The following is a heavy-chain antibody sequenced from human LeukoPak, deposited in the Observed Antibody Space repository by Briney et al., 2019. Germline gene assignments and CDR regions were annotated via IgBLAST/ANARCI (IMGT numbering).Heavy chain of an antibody. CDR1: GYTFTGYY. CDR3: ARGCSTASRYNAFDI. V-gene: IGHV1-2*02. D-gene: IGHD2-2*02. J-gene: IGHJ3*02. Sequence: GASVKVSCKASGYTFTGYYMHWVRQAPGQGLEWMGWINPNSGGTNYVQKFQGRVTMTRGTSISTAYVELNRLRYDDTAVYYCARGCSTASRYNAFDIWGQGTMVTVSS. CDR2: INPNSGGT.